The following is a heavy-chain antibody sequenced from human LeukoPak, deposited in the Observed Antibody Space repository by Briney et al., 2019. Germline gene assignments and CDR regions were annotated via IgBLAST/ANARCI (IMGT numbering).Heavy chain of an antibody. CDR1: GFTVSSNY. V-gene: IGHV3-66*01. D-gene: IGHD2-15*01. Sequence: GGSLRLSCAASGFTVSSNYMSWVRQAPGKGLEWVSVIYSGGSTYYADSVKGRFTISRDNSKNTLYLQMNSLRAEDTAVYYCATGEIVVVVAGGAFDIWGQGTMVTVSS. J-gene: IGHJ3*02. CDR2: IYSGGST. CDR3: ATGEIVVVVAGGAFDI.